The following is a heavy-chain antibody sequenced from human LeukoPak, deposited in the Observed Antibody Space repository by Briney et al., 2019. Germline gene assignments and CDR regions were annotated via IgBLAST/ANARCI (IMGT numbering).Heavy chain of an antibody. Sequence: ASVKVSCKASGYTFTGYYMHWVRQAPGQGLEWMGWINPNSGGTNYAQKFQGRVTMTRDTSISTAYMELSRMRSDDTPVYYCARDKDGKQWLVQGSRGGFDYWGQGTLVTVSS. CDR3: ARDKDGKQWLVQGSRGGFDY. V-gene: IGHV1-2*02. CDR1: GYTFTGYY. J-gene: IGHJ4*02. D-gene: IGHD6-19*01. CDR2: INPNSGGT.